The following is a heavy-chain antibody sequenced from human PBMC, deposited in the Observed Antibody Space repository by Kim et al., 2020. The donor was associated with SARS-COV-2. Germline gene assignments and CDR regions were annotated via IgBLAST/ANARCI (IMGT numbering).Heavy chain of an antibody. CDR1: GFTFSGSW. D-gene: IGHD1-20*01. V-gene: IGHV3-74*03. CDR2: VNGDGSTK. J-gene: IGHJ3*02. Sequence: GGSLRLSCTASGFTFSGSWMHWVRQAPGKGLVWVSHVNGDGSTKTSADSVKGRYTITIDSAKNTLYLQVQSLRAEDTAVYYCARARYNAGLDSWGQGTM. CDR3: ARARYNAGLDS.